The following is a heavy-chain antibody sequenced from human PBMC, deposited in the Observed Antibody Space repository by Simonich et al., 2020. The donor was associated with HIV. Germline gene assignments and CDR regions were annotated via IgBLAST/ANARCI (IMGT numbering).Heavy chain of an antibody. CDR1: GGSFSGYY. V-gene: IGHV4-34*01. CDR2: ISHRGST. D-gene: IGHD3-3*01. CDR3: ARRTTAYFSFWGGFYFDY. Sequence: QVQLQQWGAGLLKPSETLSLTCAVYGGSFSGYYWSWIRQSPGKGLEWIGEISHRGSTNSSPSLKSRVTISVDTSKNQFSLKLNSVTAADTTVYYCARRTTAYFSFWGGFYFDYWGQGTLVTVSS. J-gene: IGHJ4*02.